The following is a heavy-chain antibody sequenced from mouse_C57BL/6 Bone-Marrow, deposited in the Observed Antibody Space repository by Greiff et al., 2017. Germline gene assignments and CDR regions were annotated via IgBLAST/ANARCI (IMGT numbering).Heavy chain of an antibody. CDR2: INPYNGGT. Sequence: EVQLQQSGPVLVKPGASVKMSCKASGYTFTDYYMNWVKQSHGKSLEWIGVINPYNGGTSYNQKFKGKATLTVDKSSSTAYMELNSLTSEDSAVYYCARNYYCSGLDYWGQGTTLTVSS. J-gene: IGHJ2*01. D-gene: IGHD1-1*01. V-gene: IGHV1-19*01. CDR3: ARNYYCSGLDY. CDR1: GYTFTDYY.